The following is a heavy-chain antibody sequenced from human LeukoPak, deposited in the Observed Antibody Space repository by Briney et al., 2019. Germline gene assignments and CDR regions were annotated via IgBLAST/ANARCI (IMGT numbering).Heavy chain of an antibody. CDR1: GYTFTSYY. J-gene: IGHJ4*02. CDR2: INPSGGGT. Sequence: GASVKVSCKASGYTFTSYYMHWVRQAPGQGLEWGGIINPSGGGTSYAQKFQGRGTMTSDTSTSTVYIGLSDRRSEDTPVYYCARVGEYCSRPSCSIDYWGQGTLVTVPS. D-gene: IGHD2-2*01. V-gene: IGHV1-46*01. CDR3: ARVGEYCSRPSCSIDY.